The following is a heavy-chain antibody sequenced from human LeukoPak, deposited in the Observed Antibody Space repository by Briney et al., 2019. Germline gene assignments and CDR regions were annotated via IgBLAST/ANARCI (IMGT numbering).Heavy chain of an antibody. CDR3: ARDGYCSSTSCYYFDY. V-gene: IGHV1-46*01. J-gene: IGHJ4*02. CDR1: GYTFTSYY. Sequence: ASVEVSCKASGYTFTSYYMHWVRQAPGQGLEWMGIINPSGGSTSYAQKFQGRVTMTRDMSTSTVYMELSSLRSEDTAVYYCARDGYCSSTSCYYFDYWGQGTLVTVSS. CDR2: INPSGGST. D-gene: IGHD2-2*01.